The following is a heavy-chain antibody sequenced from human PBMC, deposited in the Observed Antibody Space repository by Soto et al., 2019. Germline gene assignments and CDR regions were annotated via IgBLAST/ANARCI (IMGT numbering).Heavy chain of an antibody. D-gene: IGHD3-10*01. V-gene: IGHV1-2*02. J-gene: IGHJ4*02. CDR2: INPNGGGT. CDR3: ARAVHTLVQGVRFRVDQ. CDR1: GYTFTAYY. Sequence: QVQLVQSGAEMKKPGASVKVSCESSGYTFTAYYIHWLRQAPGHGLEWMGWINPNGGGTKSAQKFQGRVTLTRDTSIHTAYMELTRLTSDDTAVYYCARAVHTLVQGVRFRVDQWGQGALVTIYS.